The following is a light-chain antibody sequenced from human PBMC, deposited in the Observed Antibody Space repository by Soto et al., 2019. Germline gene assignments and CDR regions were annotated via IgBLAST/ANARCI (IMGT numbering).Light chain of an antibody. CDR2: AAS. CDR3: QQYYSYPLT. J-gene: IGKJ1*01. CDR1: QGISSY. V-gene: IGKV1-8*01. Sequence: AIRMTQSPSSLSASTGDRVTITCRASQGISSYLAWYQQKPGKAPKLLIYAASTLQSGVPSRFSGSGSGTDFTLTISCLQSEDFATYYCQQYYSYPLTFGQGTNVDIK.